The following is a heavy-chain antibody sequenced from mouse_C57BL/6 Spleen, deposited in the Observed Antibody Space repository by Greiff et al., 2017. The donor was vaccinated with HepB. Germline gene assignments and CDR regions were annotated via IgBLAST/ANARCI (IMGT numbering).Heavy chain of an antibody. D-gene: IGHD2-3*01. CDR2: IYPGSGST. V-gene: IGHV1-55*01. Sequence: QVQLQQSGAELVKPGASVKMSCKASGYTFTSYWITWVKQRPGQGLEWIGDIYPGSGSTNYNEKFKSKATLTVDTSSSTAYMQLSSLTSEDSAVYYCARCGDGYQTLFFDYWGQGTTLTVSS. CDR1: GYTFTSYW. J-gene: IGHJ2*01. CDR3: ARCGDGYQTLFFDY.